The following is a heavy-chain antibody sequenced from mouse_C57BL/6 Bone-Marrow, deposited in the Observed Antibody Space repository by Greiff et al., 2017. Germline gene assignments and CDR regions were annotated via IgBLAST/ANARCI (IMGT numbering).Heavy chain of an antibody. CDR2: IWRGGST. V-gene: IGHV2-5*01. CDR1: GFSLTSYG. D-gene: IGHD1-1*01. CDR3: AKDPYYYGSSLAY. Sequence: VKLVESGPGLVQPSQSLSITCTVSGFSLTSYGVHWVRQSPGKGLEWLGVIWRGGSTDYNAAFMSRLSITKDNSKSQVFFRMNSLQADDTAIYSCAKDPYYYGSSLAYWGQGTLVTVSA. J-gene: IGHJ3*01.